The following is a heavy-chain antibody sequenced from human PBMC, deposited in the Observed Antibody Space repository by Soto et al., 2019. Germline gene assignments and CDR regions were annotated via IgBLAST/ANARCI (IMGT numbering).Heavy chain of an antibody. J-gene: IGHJ4*02. CDR3: TRNED. Sequence: PGGSLRLSCAASGFNFSSFWMSWVRQTPGQGLEWVANKKEDGSEKYYVDSVKGRFTVSRDNAKNSLYLQMNSLRAEDTAVYYCTRNEDWGQGTLVTVSS. CDR1: GFNFSSFW. V-gene: IGHV3-7*03. CDR2: KKEDGSEK.